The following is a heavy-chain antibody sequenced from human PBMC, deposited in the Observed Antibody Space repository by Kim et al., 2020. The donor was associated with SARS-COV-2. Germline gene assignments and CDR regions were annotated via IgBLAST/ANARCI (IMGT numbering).Heavy chain of an antibody. Sequence: GGSLRLSCAASGFTFDDYAMHWVRQAPGKGLEWVSGISWNSGSIGYADSVKGRFTISRDNAKNSLYLQMNSLRAEDTALYYCAKDKGGLPLDYWGQGTLV. CDR1: GFTFDDYA. V-gene: IGHV3-9*01. J-gene: IGHJ4*02. CDR3: AKDKGGLPLDY. CDR2: ISWNSGSI. D-gene: IGHD3-16*01.